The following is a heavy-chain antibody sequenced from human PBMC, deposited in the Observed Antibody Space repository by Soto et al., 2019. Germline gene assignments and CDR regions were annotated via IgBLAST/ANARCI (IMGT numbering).Heavy chain of an antibody. D-gene: IGHD3-22*01. CDR2: IYYSGMT. CDR3: ARHGYYYDSTGYYYFV. CDR1: GGSISSTNHY. V-gene: IGHV4-39*01. J-gene: IGHJ4*02. Sequence: SETLSLTCTVSGGSISSTNHYWGWIRQPPGKGLEWIGDIYYSGMTRYNPSLKSRVTISVDTSKNQFSLKLSSVTAADTAIYYCARHGYYYDSTGYYYFVWGQGTLVTVSS.